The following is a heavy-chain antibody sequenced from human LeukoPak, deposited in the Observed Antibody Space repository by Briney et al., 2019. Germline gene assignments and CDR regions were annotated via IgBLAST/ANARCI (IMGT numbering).Heavy chain of an antibody. D-gene: IGHD2-8*02. V-gene: IGHV3-23*01. CDR3: AKDRGPVVGGVDY. CDR1: GFTFSNYA. CDR2: ISPSGGTT. Sequence: GGSLRLSCAASGFTFSNYAMSWVRQAPGKGLEWVSDISPSGGTTYYPDSVKGRFTISRDSSKNTLYLQMHSLRAEDTVVYYGAKDRGPVVGGVDYWGQGTLVTVSS. J-gene: IGHJ4*02.